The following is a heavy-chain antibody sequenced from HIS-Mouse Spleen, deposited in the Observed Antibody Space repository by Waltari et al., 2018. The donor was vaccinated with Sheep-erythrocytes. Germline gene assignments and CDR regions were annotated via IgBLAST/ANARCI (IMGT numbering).Heavy chain of an antibody. Sequence: EVQLVESGGGLVKPGGSLRLSCAASGFTFGSCRMNWALQAPGKGLGWVSSISSSSSYIYYADSVKGRFTISRDNAKNSLYLQMNSLRAEDTAVYYCARDSTSDAFDIWGQGTMVTVSS. CDR2: ISSSSSYI. J-gene: IGHJ3*02. D-gene: IGHD6-6*01. CDR1: GFTFGSCR. CDR3: ARDSTSDAFDI. V-gene: IGHV3-21*01.